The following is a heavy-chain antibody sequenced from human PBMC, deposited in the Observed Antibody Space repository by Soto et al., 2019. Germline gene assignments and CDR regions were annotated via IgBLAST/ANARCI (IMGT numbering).Heavy chain of an antibody. CDR2: IWYDGSNK. CDR3: ARDWRLIFGVVTSGMDV. J-gene: IGHJ6*02. CDR1: GFTFSSYG. D-gene: IGHD3-3*01. V-gene: IGHV3-33*01. Sequence: PGGSLRLSCAASGFTFSSYGMHWVRQAPGKWLEWVAVIWYDGSNKYYADSVKGRFTISRDNSKNTLYLQMNSLRAEDTAVYYCARDWRLIFGVVTSGMDVWGQGXTVTVYS.